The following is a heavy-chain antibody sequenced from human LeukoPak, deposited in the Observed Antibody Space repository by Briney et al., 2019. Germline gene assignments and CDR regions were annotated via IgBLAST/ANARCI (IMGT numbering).Heavy chain of an antibody. V-gene: IGHV3-23*01. Sequence: GGSLRLSCAASGFTFSSYSMNWVRQAPGKGLEWVSAISGSGGSTFYADSVKGRFTMSRDNSKNTLYLQMNTLRAEDTAVYYCAKHAPDFGASRTDYWGQGTLVTVSS. J-gene: IGHJ4*02. CDR2: ISGSGGST. D-gene: IGHD4-17*01. CDR1: GFTFSSYS. CDR3: AKHAPDFGASRTDY.